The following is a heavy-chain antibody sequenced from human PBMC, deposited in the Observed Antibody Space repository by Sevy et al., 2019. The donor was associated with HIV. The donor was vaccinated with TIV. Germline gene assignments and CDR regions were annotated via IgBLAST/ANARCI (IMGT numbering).Heavy chain of an antibody. D-gene: IGHD1-1*01. CDR2: ISSTSAYI. V-gene: IGHV3-21*01. CDR3: ARAVLEISTWRSDY. Sequence: GGSLRLSCAASGFTFSSYRMTWVRQAPGKGLEWVSCISSTSAYINYADSVKGQFTISRNKAKNLLYLQMDSLRAEDTAVYYCARAVLEISTWRSDYWGQGTLVTVSS. J-gene: IGHJ4*02. CDR1: GFTFSSYR.